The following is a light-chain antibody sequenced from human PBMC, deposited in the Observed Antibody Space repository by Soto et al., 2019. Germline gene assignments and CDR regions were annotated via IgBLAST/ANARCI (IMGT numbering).Light chain of an antibody. CDR3: QQYNNYFSWT. CDR1: QTTNTW. J-gene: IGKJ1*01. Sequence: DIQMTQFPATLSASVGDRVTITCRASQTTNTWLAWYQQKPGTAPKLLIYDASTLVSGVPSRFSGSGSGTEFTLTISSLQPDDFATYYCQQYNNYFSWTFGQGTKWIS. CDR2: DAS. V-gene: IGKV1-5*01.